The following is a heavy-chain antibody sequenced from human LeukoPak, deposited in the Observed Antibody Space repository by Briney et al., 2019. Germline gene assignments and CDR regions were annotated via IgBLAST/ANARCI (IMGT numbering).Heavy chain of an antibody. CDR2: INHSGST. J-gene: IGHJ4*02. CDR3: ARLLAARSTDY. CDR1: GGSFSGYY. Sequence: NPSETLSLTCAVYGGSFSGYYWSWIRQPPGKGLEWIGEINHSGSTNYNPSLKSRVTISVDTSKNQFSLKLSSVTAADTAVYYCARLLAARSTDYWGQGTLVTVSS. D-gene: IGHD6-6*01. V-gene: IGHV4-34*01.